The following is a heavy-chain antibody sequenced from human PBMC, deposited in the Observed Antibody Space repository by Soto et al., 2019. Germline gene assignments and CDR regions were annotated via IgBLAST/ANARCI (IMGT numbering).Heavy chain of an antibody. J-gene: IGHJ6*02. CDR2: IDYRGST. Sequence: SETLSLPCTVSGDSISKSGHYWGWIRQPPGKALEWIGGIDYRGSTLYNPSLRSRITMSIDTSKKFFSLKLTSVTAADTAVYYIAIEIPRDGYNFGSGAREVWGQGTTVTVSS. CDR1: GDSISKSGHY. D-gene: IGHD5-12*01. V-gene: IGHV4-39*02. CDR3: AIEIPRDGYNFGSGAREV.